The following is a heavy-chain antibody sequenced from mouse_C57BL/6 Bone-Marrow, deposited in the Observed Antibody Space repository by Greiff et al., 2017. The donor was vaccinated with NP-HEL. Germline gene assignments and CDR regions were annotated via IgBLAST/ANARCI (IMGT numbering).Heavy chain of an antibody. CDR1: GYTFTSYG. Sequence: VQVVESGAELARPGASVKLSCKASGYTFTSYGISWVKQRTGQGLEWIGEIYPRSGNTYYNEKFKGKATLTADKSSSTAYMELRSLTSEDSAVYFCARRTVVAGDYWGQGTTLTVSS. CDR3: ARRTVVAGDY. V-gene: IGHV1-81*01. J-gene: IGHJ2*01. D-gene: IGHD1-1*01. CDR2: IYPRSGNT.